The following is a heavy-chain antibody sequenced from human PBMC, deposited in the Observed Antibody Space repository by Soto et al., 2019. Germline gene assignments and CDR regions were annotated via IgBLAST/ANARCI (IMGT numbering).Heavy chain of an antibody. J-gene: IGHJ6*02. D-gene: IGHD6-13*01. CDR2: IYYSGST. V-gene: IGHV4-39*01. CDR1: GGSISSSSYY. Sequence: SETLSLTCTVSGGSISSSSYYWGWIRQPPGEGLEWIGSIYYSGSTYYNPSLKSRVTISVDTSKNQFSLKLSSVTAADTAVYYCARHEYSSSWYTYYYYYGMDVWGQGTTVT. CDR3: ARHEYSSSWYTYYYYYGMDV.